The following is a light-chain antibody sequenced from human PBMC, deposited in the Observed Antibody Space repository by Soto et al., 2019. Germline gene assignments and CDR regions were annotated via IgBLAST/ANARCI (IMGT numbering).Light chain of an antibody. J-gene: IGLJ1*01. CDR2: EVS. CDR1: SSXXGGYNY. Sequence: QSALTQPASVSGSPGQSITISCTGTSSXXGGYNYVSWYQQHPGKAPKLMIYEVSNRPSGVSNRFSGSKSGNTASLTISGLQAEDEADYYCSSYTSSSIDYVFGTGTKVTVL. CDR3: SSYTSSSIDYV. V-gene: IGLV2-14*01.